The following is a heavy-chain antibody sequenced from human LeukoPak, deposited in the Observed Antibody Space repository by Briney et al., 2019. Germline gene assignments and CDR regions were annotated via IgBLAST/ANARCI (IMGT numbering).Heavy chain of an antibody. CDR1: GGSISSGGFA. J-gene: IGHJ4*02. V-gene: IGHV4-30-2*01. Sequence: SETLSLTCVVSGGSISSGGFAWSWIRQPPGKGLGWVGYIYHRGSTYYNPSLKSRVTLSVDTSKNQFSLKLSSVTAADTAVYYCARGGYNYPYFDYWGQGTLVTVSS. D-gene: IGHD5-18*01. CDR3: ARGGYNYPYFDY. CDR2: IYHRGST.